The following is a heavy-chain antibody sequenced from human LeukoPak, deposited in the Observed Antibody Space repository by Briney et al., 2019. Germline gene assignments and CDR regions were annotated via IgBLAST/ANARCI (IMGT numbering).Heavy chain of an antibody. J-gene: IGHJ6*02. D-gene: IGHD3-10*01. Sequence: SETLSLTCTVSGGSISSGDYYWSWIRQPPGKGLEWIGYIYHSGSTYYNPSLKSRVTISVDTSKNQFSLKLSSVTAADTAVYYCARAHMVRGVIHYYYGMDVWGQGTTVTVSS. V-gene: IGHV4-30-4*01. CDR1: GGSISSGDYY. CDR2: IYHSGST. CDR3: ARAHMVRGVIHYYYGMDV.